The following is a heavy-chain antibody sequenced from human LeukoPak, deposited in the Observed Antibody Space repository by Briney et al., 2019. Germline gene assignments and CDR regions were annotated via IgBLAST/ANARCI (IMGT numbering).Heavy chain of an antibody. D-gene: IGHD6-13*01. CDR1: GSSMNNYY. J-gene: IGHJ4*02. Sequence: PSETLSLTCTVSGSSMNNYYWTWIRQSPGKGLEWIGYFHYTRNTNYNPSLRGRVTISADTSKNQFSQKLNSVTAADTAVYDCARRARATAGGDYFDYWGQGTLVTVSS. CDR2: FHYTRNT. V-gene: IGHV4-59*08. CDR3: ARRARATAGGDYFDY.